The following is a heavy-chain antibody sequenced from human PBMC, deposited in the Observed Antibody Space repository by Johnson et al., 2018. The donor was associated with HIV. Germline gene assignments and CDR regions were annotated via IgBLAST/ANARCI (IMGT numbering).Heavy chain of an antibody. CDR2: ISYDGSKK. J-gene: IGHJ3*02. CDR3: ARPSRDGYSYGDAFDI. D-gene: IGHD5-18*01. Sequence: VQLVESVGGVVQPGRSLRLSCAASGFTFSSYAMHWVRLAPGKGLEWVAVISYDGSKKYYADSVKGRFTISRDNSKNTLYLQMNSLRTEDTAVYYCARPSRDGYSYGDAFDIWGQGTMVTVSS. V-gene: IGHV3-30*04. CDR1: GFTFSSYA.